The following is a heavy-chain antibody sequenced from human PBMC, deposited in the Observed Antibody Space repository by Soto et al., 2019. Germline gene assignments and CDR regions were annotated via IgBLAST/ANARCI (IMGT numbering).Heavy chain of an antibody. CDR3: AREGGSYNWFDP. D-gene: IGHD3-10*01. CDR2: ISASGGST. CDR1: GFTFSSYA. J-gene: IGHJ5*02. Sequence: GGSLRLSCAASGFTFSSYAMNWVRQAPGKGLEWVSAISASGGSTYYADSVKGRFTISRDNAKNSLYLQMNSLRDEDTAVYYCAREGGSYNWFDPWGQGTLVTVSS. V-gene: IGHV3-23*01.